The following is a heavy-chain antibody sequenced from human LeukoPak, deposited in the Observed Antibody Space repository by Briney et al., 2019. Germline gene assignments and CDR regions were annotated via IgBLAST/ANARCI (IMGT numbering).Heavy chain of an antibody. V-gene: IGHV4-4*07. J-gene: IGHJ6*03. CDR2: FYTSGST. CDR1: GGPISSYY. CDR3: ARTTEAHSWQTRYYSYYMDV. Sequence: TSSETLSLTCTVSGGPISSYYWSWIRQPAGKGLEWIGRFYTSGSTNYNPSLKSRVTMSVDTSKNQFSLKLSSVTAADTAVYYCARTTEAHSWQTRYYSYYMDVWGKGTTVTVSS. D-gene: IGHD4-11*01.